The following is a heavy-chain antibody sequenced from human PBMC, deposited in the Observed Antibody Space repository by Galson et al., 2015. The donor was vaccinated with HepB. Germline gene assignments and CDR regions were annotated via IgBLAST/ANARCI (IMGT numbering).Heavy chain of an antibody. V-gene: IGHV1-3*01. CDR2: INAYNGNT. D-gene: IGHD6-13*01. CDR1: GYTFTRNA. J-gene: IGHJ4*02. CDR3: ARDAPGIAAAD. Sequence: SVKVSCKASGYTFTRNAMHGVRQAPGQRLEWMGWINAYNGNTKYSQKFQGRVTITRDTSASTAYMELSSLRSEDTAVYYCARDAPGIAAADWGQGTLVTVSS.